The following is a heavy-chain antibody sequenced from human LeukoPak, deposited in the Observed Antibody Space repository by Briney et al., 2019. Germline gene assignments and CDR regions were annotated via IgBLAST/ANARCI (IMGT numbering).Heavy chain of an antibody. J-gene: IGHJ4*02. CDR1: GGTFSSYA. CDR2: IIPILGIA. D-gene: IGHD3-22*01. CDR3: AREGYYDSSGYYLPSYYFDY. V-gene: IGHV1-69*04. Sequence: SVKVSCKASGGTFSSYAISWVRQAPGQGLEWMGRIIPILGIANYAQKFQGRVTITADKSTSTAYMELSSLRSEDTAVYYCAREGYYDSSGYYLPSYYFDYWGQGTLVTVSS.